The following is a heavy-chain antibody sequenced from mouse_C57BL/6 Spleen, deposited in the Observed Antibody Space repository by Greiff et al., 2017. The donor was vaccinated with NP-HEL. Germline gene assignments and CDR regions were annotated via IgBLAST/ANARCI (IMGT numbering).Heavy chain of an antibody. Sequence: EVQLQQSGPELVKPGASVKISCKASGYSFTDYYMNWVKQSHGKSLEWIGAINPNYGTTSYNQKFKGKATLTVDQSSSTAYMQLNSLTSEDSAVYCGAREEYGNADAMAYWGQGTSVTVSA. CDR1: GYSFTDYY. CDR3: AREEYGNADAMAY. D-gene: IGHD2-10*02. J-gene: IGHJ4*01. CDR2: INPNYGTT. V-gene: IGHV1-39*01.